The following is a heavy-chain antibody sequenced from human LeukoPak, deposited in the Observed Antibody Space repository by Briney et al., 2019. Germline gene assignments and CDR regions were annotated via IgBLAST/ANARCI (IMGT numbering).Heavy chain of an antibody. CDR2: IYTSGST. Sequence: SETLSLTCTVSGGSFSIYYWSWIRQPAGKGLEWIGRIYTSGSTNYNPSLKSRVTMSVDTSKNQFSLKLSSVTAADTAVYYCARGVGSYYYYYMDVWGKGTTVTISS. V-gene: IGHV4-4*07. D-gene: IGHD3-10*01. CDR3: ARGVGSYYYYYMDV. J-gene: IGHJ6*03. CDR1: GGSFSIYY.